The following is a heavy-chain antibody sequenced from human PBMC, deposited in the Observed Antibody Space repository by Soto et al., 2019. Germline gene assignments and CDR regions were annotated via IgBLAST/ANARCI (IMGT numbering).Heavy chain of an antibody. D-gene: IGHD3-3*02. CDR3: ARVSDTYYFFGMDV. J-gene: IGHJ6*02. Sequence: QVHLQESGPGLVKPSQTLSLTCSVSGGSINRATYYWSWIRQHPGKGQEWIGYIYYSGSTYYNPSLTSRVTIATATSKSQFSLRLGSVTAADTAVYYCARVSDTYYFFGMDVWGQGTTVTVSS. CDR1: GGSINRATYY. V-gene: IGHV4-31*03. CDR2: IYYSGST.